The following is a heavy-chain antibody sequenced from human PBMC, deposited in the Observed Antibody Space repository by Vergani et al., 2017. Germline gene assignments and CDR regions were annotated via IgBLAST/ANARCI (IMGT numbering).Heavy chain of an antibody. V-gene: IGHV4-61*02. CDR1: GDSISSGSYY. Sequence: QVQLQQWGAGLLKPSETLSLTCTVSGDSISSGSYYWSWIRQPAGKGLEWIGRIYSSGSTNYNPSLKSRVTISVDTSKIHFSLKLSSVTAADTAVYYCARDAGYDYSFDYWGQGILVTVSS. CDR3: ARDAGYDYSFDY. D-gene: IGHD5-12*01. CDR2: IYSSGST. J-gene: IGHJ4*02.